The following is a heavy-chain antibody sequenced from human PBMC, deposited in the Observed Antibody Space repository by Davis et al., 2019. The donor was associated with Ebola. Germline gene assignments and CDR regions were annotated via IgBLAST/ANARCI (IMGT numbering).Heavy chain of an antibody. D-gene: IGHD1-26*01. J-gene: IGHJ6*02. CDR2: IKPDEGVK. V-gene: IGHV3-7*03. CDR1: GFTFSNAW. Sequence: PGGSLRLSCAASGFTFSNAWMSWVRQAPGKGPEWVAIIKPDEGVKWYLDSVKGRFTISRDNARNSLFLQMNSLRAEDTALYYCASGDGRGRSYDMDVWGQGTTVTVSS. CDR3: ASGDGRGRSYDMDV.